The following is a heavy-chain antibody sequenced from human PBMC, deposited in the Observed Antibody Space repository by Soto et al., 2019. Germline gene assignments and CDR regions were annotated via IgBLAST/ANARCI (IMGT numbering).Heavy chain of an antibody. D-gene: IGHD3-10*01. J-gene: IGHJ4*02. CDR3: ARQVVDGAVAGSGSFDY. CDR1: GGSISNGGYY. Sequence: SETLSLTCTVSGGSISNGGYYWSWIRQHPGKGLEWIGYIYYSGSTYYNPSLKSRVTISVDTSKNQFSLKLTSVTAADTAVYYCARQVVDGAVAGSGSFDYWGQGTLVTVSS. CDR2: IYYSGST. V-gene: IGHV4-31*03.